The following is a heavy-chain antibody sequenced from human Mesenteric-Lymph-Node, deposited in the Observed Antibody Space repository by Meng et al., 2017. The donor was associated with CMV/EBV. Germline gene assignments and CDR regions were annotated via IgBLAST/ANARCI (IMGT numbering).Heavy chain of an antibody. CDR1: VYTFTNYY. V-gene: IGHV1-46*04. Sequence: SVNVSCKASVYTFTNYYIHWGLQAPGQGLEWMVLIDRSGETTIYAQKLQGSVIMTMDASATTVYMDVSSLRSEDTDVYYCASSTRSYYFDTWGQGTLVTVSS. CDR3: ASSTRSYYFDT. J-gene: IGHJ4*02. D-gene: IGHD1-26*01. CDR2: IDRSGETT.